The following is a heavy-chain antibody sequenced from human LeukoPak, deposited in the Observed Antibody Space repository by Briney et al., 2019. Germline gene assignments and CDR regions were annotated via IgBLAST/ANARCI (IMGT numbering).Heavy chain of an antibody. V-gene: IGHV4-4*02. CDR1: GGSISSRNW. CDR3: ARGLAFDI. J-gene: IGHJ3*02. CDR2: IYHSGST. Sequence: SETLSLTCAVSGGSISSRNWWHWVRQPPGKGLEWIGEIYHSGSTNYNPSLKSRVTISVDTSKNQFSLKLSSVTAADTAVYYCARGLAFDIWGQGTMVTVSS.